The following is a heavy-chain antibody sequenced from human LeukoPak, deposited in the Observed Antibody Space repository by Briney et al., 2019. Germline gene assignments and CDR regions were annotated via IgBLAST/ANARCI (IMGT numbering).Heavy chain of an antibody. D-gene: IGHD2-15*01. V-gene: IGHV1-2*02. Sequence: ASVKVSCKASGYTFTGYYMHWVRQAPGQGLERMGWINPNSGGTNYAQKFQGRVTMTRDTSISTAYMELSRLRSDDTAVYYCARVSGSIVGYWGQGTLVTVSS. J-gene: IGHJ4*02. CDR3: ARVSGSIVGY. CDR1: GYTFTGYY. CDR2: INPNSGGT.